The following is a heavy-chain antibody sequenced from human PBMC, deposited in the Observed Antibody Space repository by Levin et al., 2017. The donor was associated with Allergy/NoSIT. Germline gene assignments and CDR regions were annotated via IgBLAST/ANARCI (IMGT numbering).Heavy chain of an antibody. CDR2: INEDGSEK. Sequence: GGSLRLSCAASGFTLSRFWTTWVRQAPGKGLEWVTNINEDGSEKQYVASVKGRFTISRDYANNSVYLQMSSLRDDDTAIYYCARDPYDIRGYGGYGAFDIWAQGTMVTVSS. CDR1: GFTLSRFW. D-gene: IGHD3-22*01. V-gene: IGHV3-7*01. CDR3: ARDPYDIRGYGGYGAFDI. J-gene: IGHJ3*02.